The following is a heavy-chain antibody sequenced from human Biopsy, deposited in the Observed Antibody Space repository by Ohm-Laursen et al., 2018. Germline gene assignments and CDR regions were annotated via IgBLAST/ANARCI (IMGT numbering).Heavy chain of an antibody. CDR3: AKGEHKAWLDS. J-gene: IGHJ5*01. V-gene: IGHV1-46*01. CDR1: GYSFTSYY. CDR2: INPSGGST. Sequence: ASVKVSCKASGYSFTSYYMHWVRQAPGQGLEWMGIINPSGGSTDYAQKFQGRVTMTRDTSTSTVYMELISLRSDDTAVYYCAKGEHKAWLDSWGQGALVTVSS.